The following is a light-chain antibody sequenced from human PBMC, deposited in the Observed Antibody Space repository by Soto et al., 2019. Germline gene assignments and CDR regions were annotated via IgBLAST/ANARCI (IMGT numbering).Light chain of an antibody. V-gene: IGLV2-14*01. J-gene: IGLJ3*02. CDR3: SPYTSNTAIGV. CDR1: SSDVGGYNY. CDR2: EVS. Sequence: QSALTQPASVSGSPGQSITISCTGTSSDVGGYNYVSWYQQHPGRAPKLMIYEVSNRPSGVSNRFSGSKSGNTASLTISGLQAEDEADYYSSPYTSNTAIGVFGGGTKVTVL.